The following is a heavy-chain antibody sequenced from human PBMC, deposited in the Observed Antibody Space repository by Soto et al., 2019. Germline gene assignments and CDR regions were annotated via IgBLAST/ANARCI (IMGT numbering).Heavy chain of an antibody. J-gene: IGHJ4*02. D-gene: IGHD3-16*01. CDR3: ARDYDGFDY. Sequence: QVRLQQSGPGLVKPSETVSLTCDVSSVSITSSNWWTWVRQPPGKGLEWLGKISHSGTVNYNATLMSRVTISVDKPKNQLSLKLMSVTAADTAVYYCARDYDGFDYWGPGILVTVSS. V-gene: IGHV4-4*02. CDR1: SVSITSSNW. CDR2: ISHSGTV.